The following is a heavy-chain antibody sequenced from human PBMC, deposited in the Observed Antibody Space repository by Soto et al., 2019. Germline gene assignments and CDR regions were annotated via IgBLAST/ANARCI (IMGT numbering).Heavy chain of an antibody. CDR2: ISYDGSNK. Sequence: QVQLVESGGGVVQPGRSLRLSCAASGFTFSSYAMHWVRQAPGKGLEWVAVISYDGSNKYYADSVKGRFTISRDNSKNTLYLQMNSLRAEDTAVYYCARDLIGMDVWGQGTTVTFSS. V-gene: IGHV3-30-3*01. CDR1: GFTFSSYA. J-gene: IGHJ6*02. CDR3: ARDLIGMDV.